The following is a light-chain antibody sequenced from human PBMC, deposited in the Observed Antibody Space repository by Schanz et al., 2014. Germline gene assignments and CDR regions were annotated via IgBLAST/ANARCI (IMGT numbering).Light chain of an antibody. Sequence: EIVLTQSPDTLSLSPGERATLSCRASQSVGSRSLAWYQQKPGQPSRLLIYGASNRAAGIPDRFSGSGSGTDFTLSISRLEPEDFAVYYCQQHPPITFGQGTRLDIK. CDR2: GAS. CDR1: QSVGSRS. V-gene: IGKV3-20*01. J-gene: IGKJ5*01. CDR3: QQHPPIT.